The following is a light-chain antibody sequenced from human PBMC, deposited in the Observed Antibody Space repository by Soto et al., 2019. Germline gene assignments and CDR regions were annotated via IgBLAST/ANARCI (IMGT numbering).Light chain of an antibody. V-gene: IGLV2-8*01. CDR1: SSDICGYNY. J-gene: IGLJ2*01. CDR3: SSYAGSNNFVV. CDR2: EVS. Sequence: QSALTQPPSSSGSPGQSVTISCTGTSSDICGYNYVSWYQQHPGKAPKLMVYEVSKRPSGVPDRFSGSKSGNTASLTVSGLQAEDEADYDCSSYAGSNNFVVFGGGTKVTVL.